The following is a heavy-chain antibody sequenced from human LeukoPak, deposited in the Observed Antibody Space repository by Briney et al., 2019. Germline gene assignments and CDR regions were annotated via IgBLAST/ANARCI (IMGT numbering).Heavy chain of an antibody. Sequence: QSGGSLRLSCVDLGGRRIIKKKNWVRHSPQKGLEWLSMMISGGSVDYADSVKSRFSISKDTSRNTIYLQMNSLRVEDTAIYYCSKRSGAGGDFGSFEYWGQGTLVTVSS. D-gene: IGHD1-14*01. CDR2: MISGGSV. CDR1: GRRIIKK. J-gene: IGHJ4*02. CDR3: SKRSGAGGDFGSFEY. V-gene: IGHV3-53*01.